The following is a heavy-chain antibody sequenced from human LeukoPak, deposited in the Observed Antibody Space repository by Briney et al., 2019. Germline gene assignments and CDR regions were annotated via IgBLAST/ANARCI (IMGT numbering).Heavy chain of an antibody. V-gene: IGHV1-69*13. Sequence: RASVKVSCKASGGTFSSYAISWVRQAPGQGLEWMGGIIPIFGTANYAQKFQGRVTITADECTSTAYMELGSLKSEDTAVYYCARSTMIANNYFDYWGQGTLVTVSS. D-gene: IGHD3-22*01. CDR3: ARSTMIANNYFDY. J-gene: IGHJ4*02. CDR2: IIPIFGTA. CDR1: GGTFSSYA.